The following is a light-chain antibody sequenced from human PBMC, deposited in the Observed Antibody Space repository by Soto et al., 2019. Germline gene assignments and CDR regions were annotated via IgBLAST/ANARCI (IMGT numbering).Light chain of an antibody. CDR3: QQRSNLPWT. V-gene: IGKV3-11*01. J-gene: IGKJ1*01. CDR2: DAS. CDR1: PSVSNS. Sequence: EIVLTQSPGTLSLSPGERATLSCRASPSVSNSLAWYQHKPGQAPRLLIYDASNRATGVPTRFSGSGSGTDFTLTISSLEPEDFAVYYCQQRSNLPWTFGQGTKV.